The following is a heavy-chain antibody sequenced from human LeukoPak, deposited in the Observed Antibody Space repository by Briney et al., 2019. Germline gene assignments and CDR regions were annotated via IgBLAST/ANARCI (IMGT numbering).Heavy chain of an antibody. CDR2: IWNDAP. V-gene: IGHV4-61*02. CDR3: ARGRDNRGYQFKGFDS. J-gene: IGHJ4*02. D-gene: IGHD3-22*01. CDR1: GDSLSTADYY. Sequence: PSETLSLTCTVSGDSLSTADYYWNWIRQPAGEGLEWIGRIWNDAPSYKPSLKSRVTISIDTSKNQFSLRLSSVTAADTAVYYCARGRDNRGYQFKGFDSWGQGTLVTVSS.